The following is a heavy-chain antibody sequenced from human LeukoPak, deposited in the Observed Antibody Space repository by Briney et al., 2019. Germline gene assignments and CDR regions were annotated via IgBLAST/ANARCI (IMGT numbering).Heavy chain of an antibody. CDR2: ISAYNGNT. D-gene: IGHD3-9*01. Sequence: ASVKVSCKASGYTFTSYGISWVRQAPGQGLEWMGWISAYNGNTNYAQKLQGRVTMTTDTSTSTAYMELRSLRSDDTAVYYCARGVYYDILTYSLFSPGNWFDPWGQGTLVTVSS. J-gene: IGHJ5*02. CDR3: ARGVYYDILTYSLFSPGNWFDP. CDR1: GYTFTSYG. V-gene: IGHV1-18*01.